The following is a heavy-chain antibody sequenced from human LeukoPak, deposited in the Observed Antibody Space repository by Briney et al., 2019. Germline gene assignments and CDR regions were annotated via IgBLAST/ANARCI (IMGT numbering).Heavy chain of an antibody. Sequence: GGSLRLSCAASGFTFSAYSMSWVRQAPGKGLELVSSISGKSDYIFYADSMKGRFTISRDNAQKSLYLQMDSLRAEDTAVYYCASDLPAATTWGQGTLVTVSS. V-gene: IGHV3-21*01. CDR3: ASDLPAATT. D-gene: IGHD2-2*01. CDR1: GFTFSAYS. CDR2: ISGKSDYI. J-gene: IGHJ5*02.